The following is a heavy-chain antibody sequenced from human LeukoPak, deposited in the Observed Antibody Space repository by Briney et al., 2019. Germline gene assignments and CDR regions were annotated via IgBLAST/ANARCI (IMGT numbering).Heavy chain of an antibody. J-gene: IGHJ5*02. CDR3: ARHPYCRGSSCYENNWFDP. CDR1: GYTFTNYW. D-gene: IGHD2-2*01. Sequence: GESLKISCKASGYTFTNYWIVWVRLTPGKGLEWMGIIYPDDSETRYSPSFQGQVTISADTSISTAFLQWTSLKASDTAMYYCARHPYCRGSSCYENNWFDPWGQGTLVTVSS. V-gene: IGHV5-51*01. CDR2: IYPDDSET.